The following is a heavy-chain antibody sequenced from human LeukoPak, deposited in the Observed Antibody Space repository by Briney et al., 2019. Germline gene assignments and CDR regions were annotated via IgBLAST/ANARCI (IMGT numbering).Heavy chain of an antibody. Sequence: ASVKVSCTASGYTFTAYNIHWGRQAPRQGLEWMGRNNPNSGGADYAEKFQGRVTMTRDTSISTAYLELSSLRSDDTAVYYCVKEGDDGYWGQGTLVTISS. D-gene: IGHD3-16*01. CDR1: GYTFTAYN. V-gene: IGHV1-2*02. CDR2: NNPNSGGA. CDR3: VKEGDDGY. J-gene: IGHJ4*02.